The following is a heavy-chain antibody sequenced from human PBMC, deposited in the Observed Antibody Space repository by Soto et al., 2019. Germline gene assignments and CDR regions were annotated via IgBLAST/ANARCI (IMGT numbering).Heavy chain of an antibody. D-gene: IGHD4-4*01. Sequence: PSETLSLTCTVSGGSISSGDYYWSWIRQPPGKGLEWIGYIYYSGSTYYNPSLKSRVTISVDTSKNQFSLKLSSVTAADTAVYYCARDPGLHIFDYWGQGTLVTAPQ. CDR1: GGSISSGDYY. J-gene: IGHJ4*02. CDR2: IYYSGST. CDR3: ARDPGLHIFDY. V-gene: IGHV4-30-4*01.